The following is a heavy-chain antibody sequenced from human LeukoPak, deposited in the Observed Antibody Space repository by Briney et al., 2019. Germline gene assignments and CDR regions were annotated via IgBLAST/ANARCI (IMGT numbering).Heavy chain of an antibody. CDR1: GGSFSSGGYS. V-gene: IGHV4-30-2*01. Sequence: PSETLSLTCAVPGGSFSSGGYSWSWIRQPPGKGREWIGYIYHSGSTYYNPSLKSRVTISVDRSKNQFSLKLSSVTAADTAVYYCARGIAAAAPVDYWGQGTLVTVSS. D-gene: IGHD6-13*01. CDR3: ARGIAAAAPVDY. CDR2: IYHSGST. J-gene: IGHJ4*02.